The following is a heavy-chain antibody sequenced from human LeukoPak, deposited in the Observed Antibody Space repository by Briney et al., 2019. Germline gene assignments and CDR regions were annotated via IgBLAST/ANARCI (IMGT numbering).Heavy chain of an antibody. CDR1: GGTFSSYT. CDR3: ARDGLSGYCSSTSCYTSPVDY. V-gene: IGHV1-69*04. CDR2: IIPILGIA. Sequence: ASVKVSCKASGGTFSSYTISWVRQAPGQGLEWMGRIIPILGIANYAQKFQGRVTITADKSTSTAYMELSSLRSEDTAGYYCARDGLSGYCSSTSCYTSPVDYWGQGTLVTVSS. D-gene: IGHD2-2*01. J-gene: IGHJ4*02.